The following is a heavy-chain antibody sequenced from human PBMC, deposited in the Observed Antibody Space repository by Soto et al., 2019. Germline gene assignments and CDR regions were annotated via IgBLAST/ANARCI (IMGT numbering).Heavy chain of an antibody. J-gene: IGHJ4*02. D-gene: IGHD2-15*01. Sequence: SQTLSLTCAVYGGSFSGYYWSWIRQPPGKGLEWIGEINHSGSTNYNPSLKSRVTISVDTSKNQFSLKLSSVTAADTAVYYCATRYHCSGGSCYEDYFDYWGQGTLVTVSS. CDR2: INHSGST. CDR3: ATRYHCSGGSCYEDYFDY. CDR1: GGSFSGYY. V-gene: IGHV4-34*01.